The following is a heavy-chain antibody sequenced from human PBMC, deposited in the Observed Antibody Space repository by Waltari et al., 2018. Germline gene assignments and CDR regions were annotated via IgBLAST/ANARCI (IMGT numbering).Heavy chain of an antibody. J-gene: IGHJ2*01. D-gene: IGHD6-6*01. CDR1: GYSISRGYY. CDR2: IYHSGST. Sequence: QVQLQESGPGLVTPSETLSLTCDVSGYSISRGYYWGWLRQPPGKGLEWIGSIYHSGSTYQNPSLKSRLTISLDTSKNQFSLKLSSVTAADTAVFYCARHPEQLVGYWYFDLWGRGTLVSVSS. V-gene: IGHV4-38-2*01. CDR3: ARHPEQLVGYWYFDL.